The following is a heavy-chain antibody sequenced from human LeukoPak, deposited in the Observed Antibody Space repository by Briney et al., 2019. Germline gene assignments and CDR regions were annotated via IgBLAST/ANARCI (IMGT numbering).Heavy chain of an antibody. CDR3: ARERLRFLEWFETLDY. V-gene: IGHV1-46*01. J-gene: IGHJ4*02. CDR2: INPSGGST. D-gene: IGHD3-3*01. CDR1: GYTFTSYY. Sequence: ASVKVSCKASGYTFTSYYMHWVRQAPGQGLEWMGIINPSGGSTSYAQKFQGRVTMTRDTSTSTVYMELSSLRSEDTAVYYCARERLRFLEWFETLDYWGQGTLVTVSS.